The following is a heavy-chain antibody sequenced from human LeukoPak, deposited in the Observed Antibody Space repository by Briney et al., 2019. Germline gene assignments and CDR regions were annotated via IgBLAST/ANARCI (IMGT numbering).Heavy chain of an antibody. CDR1: GGTFSSYA. CDR3: ARVPVTRDYYYYGMDV. D-gene: IGHD4-17*01. CDR2: IIPIFGTA. V-gene: IGHV1-69*13. J-gene: IGHJ6*02. Sequence: SVKVSCKASGGTFSSYAISWVRQAPGQGLEWMGGIIPIFGTANYAQKFQGRVTITADESTSTAYMELSSLRSEDTAVYYCARVPVTRDYYYYGMDVWGRGTTVTVSS.